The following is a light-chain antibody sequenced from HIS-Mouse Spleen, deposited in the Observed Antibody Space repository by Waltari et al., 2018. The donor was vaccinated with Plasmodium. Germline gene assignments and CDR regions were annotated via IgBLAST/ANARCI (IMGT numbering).Light chain of an antibody. V-gene: IGLV2-23*01. CDR1: SSDVGSYTL. CDR3: CSYAGSSTYV. Sequence: QSALTQPAPVSGSPGQSITIHCTGTSSDVGSYTLVSWYQQHPGKAPKLMIYEGSKRPSGVSNRFSGSKSGNTASLTISGLQAEDEADYYCCSYAGSSTYVFGTGTKVTVL. CDR2: EGS. J-gene: IGLJ1*01.